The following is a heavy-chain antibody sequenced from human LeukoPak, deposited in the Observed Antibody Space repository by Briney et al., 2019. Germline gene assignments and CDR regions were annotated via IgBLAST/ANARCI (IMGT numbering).Heavy chain of an antibody. V-gene: IGHV4-4*07. J-gene: IGHJ6*02. D-gene: IGHD3-22*01. CDR3: VRVGSGSPSRHGMDV. Sequence: SETLSLTCTVSGGPISSDYWNWIRQPAGKGLEWIGRIYSSGSTNYNTSLKSRVTMSVDTSKNQFSLKLNSVTAADTAVYFCVRVGSGSPSRHGMDVWGQGTTVTVSS. CDR2: IYSSGST. CDR1: GGPISSDY.